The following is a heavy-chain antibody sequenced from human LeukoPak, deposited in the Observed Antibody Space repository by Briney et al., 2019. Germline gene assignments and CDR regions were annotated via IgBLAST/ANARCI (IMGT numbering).Heavy chain of an antibody. D-gene: IGHD5-18*01. Sequence: GASVKVSCKASGYTFTGYYMHWVRQAPGQGLEWMGWINPNSGGTNYAQKFQGRVTMTRDTSISTAYMELSRLRSDDTAVYYCARGPTAMVAYYYYYMDVWGKGTTVTISS. CDR1: GYTFTGYY. J-gene: IGHJ6*03. CDR3: ARGPTAMVAYYYYYMDV. V-gene: IGHV1-2*02. CDR2: INPNSGGT.